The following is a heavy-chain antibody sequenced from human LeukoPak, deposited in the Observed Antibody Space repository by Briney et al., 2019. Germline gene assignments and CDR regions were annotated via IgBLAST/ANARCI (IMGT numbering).Heavy chain of an antibody. CDR2: IYTSGST. CDR3: ARDSGSYRDY. D-gene: IGHD1-26*01. V-gene: IGHV4-4*07. Sequence: PSETLSLTCTVSGGSISSYYWSWIRQPAGKGLDWIGRIYTSGSTNYNPSLKSRVTMSVDTSKNQFSLKLSSVTAADTAVYYCARDSGSYRDYWGQGTLVTVSS. J-gene: IGHJ4*02. CDR1: GGSISSYY.